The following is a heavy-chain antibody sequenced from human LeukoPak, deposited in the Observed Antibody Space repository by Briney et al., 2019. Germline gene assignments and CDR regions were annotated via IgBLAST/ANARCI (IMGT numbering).Heavy chain of an antibody. V-gene: IGHV1-2*02. Sequence: ASVKVSCKASGYTFTGYYMHWVRQAPGQGLEWMGWINPNSGGTNYAQKFQGRVTMTRDTSISTAYMELSRLRSDDTAVCYCARGTSTIVVVPAAINDYWGQGTLVTVSS. J-gene: IGHJ4*02. CDR2: INPNSGGT. D-gene: IGHD2-2*01. CDR1: GYTFTGYY. CDR3: ARGTSTIVVVPAAINDY.